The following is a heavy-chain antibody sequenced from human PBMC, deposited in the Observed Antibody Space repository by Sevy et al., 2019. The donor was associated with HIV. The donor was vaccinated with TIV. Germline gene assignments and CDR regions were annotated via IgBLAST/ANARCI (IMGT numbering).Heavy chain of an antibody. CDR1: GFIFSSYA. Sequence: GGSLRLSCAASGFIFSSYAMHWVRQAPGKGLEWVSVISYDGSNKEYVDSVKGRFTISRDNAKNKLYLQMNSPRPEDTDVYYCAGVPGAVIAAGPYHFDYWGQGTLVTVSS. CDR2: ISYDGSNK. CDR3: AGVPGAVIAAGPYHFDY. D-gene: IGHD6-13*01. J-gene: IGHJ4*02. V-gene: IGHV3-30*04.